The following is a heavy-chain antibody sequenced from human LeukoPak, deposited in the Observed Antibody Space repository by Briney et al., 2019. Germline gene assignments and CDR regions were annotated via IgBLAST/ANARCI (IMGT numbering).Heavy chain of an antibody. Sequence: PSETLSLTCTVSGGSISSGDYYWSWIRQPPGKGLEWIGHFYYSGSTYYNPSLKSRVTISIDTSKSQFSLKLTSVTAADTAVYYCALSREGLDAFDIWGQGTMVTVSS. CDR1: GGSISSGDYY. CDR2: FYYSGST. V-gene: IGHV4-30-4*08. CDR3: ALSREGLDAFDI. J-gene: IGHJ3*02.